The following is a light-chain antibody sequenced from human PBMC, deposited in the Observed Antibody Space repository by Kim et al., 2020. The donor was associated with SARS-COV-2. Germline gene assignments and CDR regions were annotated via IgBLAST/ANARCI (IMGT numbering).Light chain of an antibody. J-gene: IGLJ2*01. CDR3: QSYDSSLSGV. CDR1: SSNIGAGYD. CDR2: GNS. Sequence: QSVLTQPPSVSGAPGLRVTISCTGSSSNIGAGYDVHWYQQLPGTAPKLLIYGNSNRPSGVPDRFSGSKSGTSASLAITGLQAEDEADYYCQSYDSSLSGVFGGGTQLTVL. V-gene: IGLV1-40*01.